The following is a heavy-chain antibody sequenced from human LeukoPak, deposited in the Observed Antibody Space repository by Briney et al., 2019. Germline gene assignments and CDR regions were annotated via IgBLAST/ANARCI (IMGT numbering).Heavy chain of an antibody. Sequence: ASVKVSCKASGYTFTSYAINWVRQAPGQGLEWMGWINTNTGNPTYAQGFTGRFVFSLDTSVSTAYLQISSLKAEDTAVYYCARDYGDQRLLGPHDYWGQGTLVTVSS. CDR2: INTNTGNP. CDR3: ARDYGDQRLLGPHDY. V-gene: IGHV7-4-1*02. CDR1: GYTFTSYA. J-gene: IGHJ4*02. D-gene: IGHD4-17*01.